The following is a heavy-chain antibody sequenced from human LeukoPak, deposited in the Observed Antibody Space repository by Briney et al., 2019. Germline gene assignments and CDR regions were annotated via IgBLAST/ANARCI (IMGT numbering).Heavy chain of an antibody. D-gene: IGHD6-19*01. CDR3: AKAAVAGSYYYYYYMDV. Sequence: GGSLRLSCAASGFTFSIYAMSLVRQAPGKGLEWVSAISGSGGSTYYADSVKGRFTISRDNSKNTLYLQMNSLRAEDTAVYYCAKAAVAGSYYYYYYMDVWGKGTTVTVSS. V-gene: IGHV3-23*01. CDR2: ISGSGGST. CDR1: GFTFSIYA. J-gene: IGHJ6*03.